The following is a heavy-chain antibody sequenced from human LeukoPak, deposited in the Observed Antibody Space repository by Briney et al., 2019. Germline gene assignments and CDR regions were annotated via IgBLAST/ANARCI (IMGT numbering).Heavy chain of an antibody. CDR2: IILMLGTA. CDR3: ASAQDYGDYDDAFDI. J-gene: IGHJ3*02. CDR1: GGTFSSYA. V-gene: IGHV1-69*05. Sequence: SVKVSCKGSGGTFSSYAISWVRQAPGQGLEWMGGIILMLGTANYAQNFQGRVTITTDESTSTAYMELSSLRSEDTAVYYCASAQDYGDYDDAFDIWGQGTMVTVSS. D-gene: IGHD4-17*01.